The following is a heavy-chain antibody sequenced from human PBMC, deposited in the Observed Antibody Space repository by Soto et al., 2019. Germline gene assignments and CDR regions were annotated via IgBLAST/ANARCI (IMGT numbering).Heavy chain of an antibody. Sequence: QVQLVQSGAEVKKPGASVKVSCKASGYTFSSNGVSCVRQAPGQGLEWMGWISTFNGNAHYAQKFQGRVTMTTDTSTNTAYMELRSLSSDDTAVYYCARLNGYSSGWYDYWGQGTLVTVSS. D-gene: IGHD6-19*01. CDR2: ISTFNGNA. J-gene: IGHJ4*02. CDR1: GYTFSSNG. V-gene: IGHV1-18*04. CDR3: ARLNGYSSGWYDY.